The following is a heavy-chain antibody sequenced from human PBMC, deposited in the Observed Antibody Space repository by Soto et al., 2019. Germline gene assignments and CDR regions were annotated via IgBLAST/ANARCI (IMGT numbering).Heavy chain of an antibody. J-gene: IGHJ6*02. CDR1: GGIFTNNA. CDR3: ATGGHNDGYNFYHGMDV. V-gene: IGHV1-69*01. D-gene: IGHD5-18*01. CDR2: VIPLFDTA. Sequence: QVQVVQSGAEVKKPGSSVKVSCKVSGGIFTNNAISWVRQAPGQGLEWLGGVIPLFDTAYYAQIFRGRLKISADGATTTAYMDLSGLTSAHTAVYFCATGGHNDGYNFYHGMDVWGQGTTVTVS.